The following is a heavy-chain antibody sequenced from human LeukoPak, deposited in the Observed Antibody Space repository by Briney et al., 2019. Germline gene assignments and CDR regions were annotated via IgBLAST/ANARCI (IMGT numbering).Heavy chain of an antibody. D-gene: IGHD6-19*01. CDR2: IYYSGST. CDR3: ARITSGCLDY. Sequence: SETLSLTCTVSGGSISSYYWSWIWQPPGKGLEWIGYIYYSGSTNYNPSLKSRVTISVDTSKNQFSLKLSSVTAADTAVYYCARITSGCLDYWGQGTLVTVSS. CDR1: GGSISSYY. J-gene: IGHJ4*02. V-gene: IGHV4-59*08.